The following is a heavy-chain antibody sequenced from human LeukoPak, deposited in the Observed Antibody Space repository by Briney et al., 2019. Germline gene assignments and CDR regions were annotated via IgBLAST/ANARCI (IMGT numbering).Heavy chain of an antibody. CDR3: AREKYSSSWSGYYYYGMDV. CDR1: GLTVNRNY. D-gene: IGHD6-13*01. V-gene: IGHV3-7*01. CDR2: IKQDGSEK. J-gene: IGHJ6*02. Sequence: GGSLRLSCAASGLTVNRNYMSWVRQAPGKGLEWVANIKQDGSEKYYVDSVKGRFTISRDNAKNSLYLQMNSLRAEDTAVYYCAREKYSSSWSGYYYYGMDVWGQGTTVTVSS.